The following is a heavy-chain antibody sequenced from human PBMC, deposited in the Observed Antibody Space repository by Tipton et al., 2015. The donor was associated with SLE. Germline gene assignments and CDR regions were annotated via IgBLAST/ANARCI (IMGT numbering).Heavy chain of an antibody. J-gene: IGHJ5*02. V-gene: IGHV4-59*11. CDR2: IYHTGST. D-gene: IGHD1-26*01. CDR3: ARETRVDATFSKYNRFDT. CDR1: GGSISSHY. Sequence: TLSLTCTVSGGSISSHYWSWIRQPPGKGLEWIGEIYHTGSTHYNPPLKSRVTMSMDKSKNYFSLRSTSVTAADTAIYYCARETRVDATFSKYNRFDTWGQGVLVSVSS.